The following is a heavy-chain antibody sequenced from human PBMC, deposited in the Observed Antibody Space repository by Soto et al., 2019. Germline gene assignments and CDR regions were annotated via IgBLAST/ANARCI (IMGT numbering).Heavy chain of an antibody. Sequence: EVQLLESGEGLVQPGGPLRLSCAASGFTFSSFAMSWFRRAPGKGLEWVSAFSGSGARKYYAVPVKGRFTISRDNSKNTFYLQMNSLRAEDTAVYYCAHFDWFIDYWGQGTLVTVSS. V-gene: IGHV3-23*01. CDR1: GFTFSSFA. CDR3: AHFDWFIDY. J-gene: IGHJ4*02. CDR2: FSGSGARK. D-gene: IGHD3-9*01.